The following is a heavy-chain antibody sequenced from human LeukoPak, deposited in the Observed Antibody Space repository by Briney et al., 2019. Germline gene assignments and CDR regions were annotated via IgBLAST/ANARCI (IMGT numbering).Heavy chain of an antibody. CDR1: GGSFSGYY. D-gene: IGHD3-16*01. J-gene: IGHJ2*01. CDR3: ARTFGRGPRYFDL. V-gene: IGHV4-59*01. CDR2: IYYSGST. Sequence: SETLSLTGAVYGGSFSGYYWSWIRQPPGKGLEWIGYIYYSGSTNSNSSLKSRVTTSVDTSKNQFSLKLSSVTAADTAVYYCARTFGRGPRYFDLWGRGTLVTVSS.